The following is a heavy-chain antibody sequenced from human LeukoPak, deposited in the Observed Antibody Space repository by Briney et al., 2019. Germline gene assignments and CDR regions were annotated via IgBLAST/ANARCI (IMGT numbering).Heavy chain of an antibody. Sequence: SQTLSLTCAISRDSVSSNSAAWNWIRQSPSRGLEWLGRTYYRSKWYNDYAVSVKSRITINPDTSKNQFSLQLNSVTPEDTAVYYCEKRSSSSCDFVFDIGGQGTMVPVSS. J-gene: IGHJ3*02. CDR2: TYYRSKWYN. CDR1: RDSVSSNSAA. V-gene: IGHV6-1*01. CDR3: EKRSSSSCDFVFDI. D-gene: IGHD6-13*01.